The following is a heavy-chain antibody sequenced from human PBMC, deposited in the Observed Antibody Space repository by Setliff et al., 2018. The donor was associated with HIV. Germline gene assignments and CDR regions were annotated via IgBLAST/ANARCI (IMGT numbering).Heavy chain of an antibody. CDR1: GFSFSTNGVG. CDR2: IYWNDDK. V-gene: IGHV2-5*01. Sequence: SGPTLVNPTQTLTLTCTFSGFSFSTNGVGVGWIRQPPGKALEWLALIYWNDDKRFSPSLKSRLTITWDTSKNQVVLTMTNMDPVDTATYYCVHARDTTGYHFYFDFWGQGPLVTVSS. D-gene: IGHD3-22*01. J-gene: IGHJ4*02. CDR3: VHARDTTGYHFYFDF.